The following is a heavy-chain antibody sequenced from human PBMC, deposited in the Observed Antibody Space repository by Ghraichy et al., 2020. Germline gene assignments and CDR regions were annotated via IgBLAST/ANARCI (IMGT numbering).Heavy chain of an antibody. CDR3: ARVPGPTPSTVVIPLDAFDI. CDR2: INHSGTT. J-gene: IGHJ3*02. D-gene: IGHD4-23*01. V-gene: IGHV4-34*01. Sequence: SETLSLTCAFYGESFSGPYWTWLRQPPGKGLEWIGEINHSGTTNYNPSLKGRVTMSVDTSKNQFSLNLNSVTAADTAVYYCARVPGPTPSTVVIPLDAFDIWGQGTTVTVSS. CDR1: GESFSGPY.